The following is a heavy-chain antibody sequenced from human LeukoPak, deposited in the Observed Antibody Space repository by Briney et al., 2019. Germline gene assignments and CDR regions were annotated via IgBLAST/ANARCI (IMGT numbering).Heavy chain of an antibody. J-gene: IGHJ6*03. CDR1: GGSFSGYY. V-gene: IGHV4-34*01. CDR2: INHSGST. Sequence: SEPLSLTCAVYGGSFSGYYWSWIRQPPGKGLEWIGEINHSGSTNYNPSLKSRVTISVDTSKNQFSLKLSSVTAADTAVYYCARGVDHEGSYYYYMDVWGKGTTVTVSS. D-gene: IGHD3-9*01. CDR3: ARGVDHEGSYYYYMDV.